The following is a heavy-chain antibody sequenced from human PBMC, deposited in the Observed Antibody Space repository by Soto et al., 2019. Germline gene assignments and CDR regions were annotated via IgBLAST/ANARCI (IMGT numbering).Heavy chain of an antibody. CDR3: ARDSGYTSTWYAGVYYYGMDV. CDR1: GYTFTDYY. V-gene: IGHV1-2*04. CDR2: INPNSGGT. D-gene: IGHD6-13*01. J-gene: IGHJ6*02. Sequence: ASVKVSCKASGYTFTDYYMHWVRQAPGQGLEWMGWINPNSGGTDYAQKFQAWVTMTRDTSISTAYMELSRLRSDDTAVYYCARDSGYTSTWYAGVYYYGMDVWG.